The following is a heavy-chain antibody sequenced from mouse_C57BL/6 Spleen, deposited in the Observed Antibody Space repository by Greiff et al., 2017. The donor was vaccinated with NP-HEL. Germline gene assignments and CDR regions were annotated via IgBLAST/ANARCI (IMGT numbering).Heavy chain of an antibody. V-gene: IGHV1-59*01. CDR1: GYTFTSYW. Sequence: QVQLQQPGAELVRPGTSVKLSCKASGYTFTSYWMHWVKQRPGQGLEWIGVIDPSDSYTNYNQKFKGKATLTVDTSSSTAYMQLSSLTSEDSAVYYCARGYYGNYGYAMDYWGQGTSVTVSS. D-gene: IGHD2-1*01. J-gene: IGHJ4*01. CDR2: IDPSDSYT. CDR3: ARGYYGNYGYAMDY.